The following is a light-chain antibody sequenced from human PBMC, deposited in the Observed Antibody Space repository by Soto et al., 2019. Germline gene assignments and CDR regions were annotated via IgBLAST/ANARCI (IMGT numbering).Light chain of an antibody. V-gene: IGKV3-20*01. Sequence: VLTQSTGTLSFSPGERLTLSCRALQSVTGTNLAWYQQKPGQAPRLLIYDASSRATGIPDRFSGSGSGTDFTLTISRLEPEDFAVYYCQQYGSSPPWTFGQGTKVDIK. CDR2: DAS. J-gene: IGKJ1*01. CDR1: QSVTGTN. CDR3: QQYGSSPPWT.